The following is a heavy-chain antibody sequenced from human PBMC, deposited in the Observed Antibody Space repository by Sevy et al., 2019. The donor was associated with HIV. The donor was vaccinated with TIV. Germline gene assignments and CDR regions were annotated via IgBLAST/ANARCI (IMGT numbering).Heavy chain of an antibody. CDR3: ARLSKLRSFDP. CDR1: GFTVSSNY. V-gene: IGHV3-53*01. D-gene: IGHD1-7*01. CDR2: IYSGGST. Sequence: GGSLRLSCAASGFTVSSNYMSWVRQAPGKGLEWVSVIYSGGSTYYADSVKGRFTISRDNSKNTLYLQMNSLRAEDMAVYYCARLSKLRSFDPWGQGTLVTVSS. J-gene: IGHJ5*02.